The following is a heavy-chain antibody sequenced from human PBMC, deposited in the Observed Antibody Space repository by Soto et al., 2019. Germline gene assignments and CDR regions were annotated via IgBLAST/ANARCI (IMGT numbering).Heavy chain of an antibody. CDR2: IKSNTDDGTT. CDR1: GFTFSNAW. CDR3: TAAPDYGDYVDYIDV. Sequence: GGSLRLSCAASGFTFSNAWMSWVRQAPGKGLEWVGRIKSNTDDGTTDYAAPVKGSFTIARDDSKNTLYLHMNSLKTEDTAVYYCTAAPDYGDYVDYIDVWGKGTTVTVSS. J-gene: IGHJ6*03. D-gene: IGHD4-17*01. V-gene: IGHV3-15*01.